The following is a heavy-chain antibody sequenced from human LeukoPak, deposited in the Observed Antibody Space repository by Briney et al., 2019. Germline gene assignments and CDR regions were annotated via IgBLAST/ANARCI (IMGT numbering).Heavy chain of an antibody. CDR3: AREKFNGDYWFDP. CDR1: GYTFTSYG. Sequence: ASVKVSCKASGYTFTSYGISWVRQAPGQGLEWMGWINPNSGGTNYAQKFQGWVTMTRDTSISTAYMELSRLRSDDTAVYYCAREKFNGDYWFDPWGQGTLVTVSS. CDR2: INPNSGGT. J-gene: IGHJ5*02. V-gene: IGHV1-2*04. D-gene: IGHD4-17*01.